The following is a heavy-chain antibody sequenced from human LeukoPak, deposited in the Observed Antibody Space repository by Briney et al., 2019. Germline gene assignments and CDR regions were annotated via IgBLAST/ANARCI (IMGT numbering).Heavy chain of an antibody. CDR2: IISSSTHI. J-gene: IGHJ4*02. Sequence: GGSLRLSCAASGFTFSSYSMNWVRQAPGKGLEWVSSIISSSTHIYYADSVKGRFTISRDNPKNSLYLQMNSLRPEDTAVYYCARDYYGSGTFYNCFDYWGQGTLVTVSS. V-gene: IGHV3-21*01. D-gene: IGHD3-10*01. CDR1: GFTFSSYS. CDR3: ARDYYGSGTFYNCFDY.